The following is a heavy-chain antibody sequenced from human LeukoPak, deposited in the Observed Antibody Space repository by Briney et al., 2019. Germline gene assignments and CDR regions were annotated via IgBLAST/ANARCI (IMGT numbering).Heavy chain of an antibody. Sequence: ASVKVSCKASGYTFTGYYMQWVRQAPGQGLEWMGWINPNSGGTNYAQKFQGRVTMTRDTSISTAYMELSRLRSDDTAVYYCARDPLPYGDYVYYFDYWGQGTLVTVSS. D-gene: IGHD4-17*01. CDR1: GYTFTGYY. J-gene: IGHJ4*02. V-gene: IGHV1-2*02. CDR3: ARDPLPYGDYVYYFDY. CDR2: INPNSGGT.